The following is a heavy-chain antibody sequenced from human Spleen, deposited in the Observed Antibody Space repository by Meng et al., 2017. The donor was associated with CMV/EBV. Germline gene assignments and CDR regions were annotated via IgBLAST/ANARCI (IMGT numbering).Heavy chain of an antibody. CDR1: GFAFSNYA. D-gene: IGHD3-22*01. V-gene: IGHV3-23*01. CDR2: ISGVGGGT. J-gene: IGHJ4*02. CDR3: AKSSGLYGGFDY. Sequence: GESLKISCAPSGFAFSNYAMSWVRQAPGKGLEWVSAISGVGGGTYYADSVKGRFTISRDNSKNTLYLQMNSLRADDTAIYYCAKSSGLYGGFDYWGQGTLVTVSS.